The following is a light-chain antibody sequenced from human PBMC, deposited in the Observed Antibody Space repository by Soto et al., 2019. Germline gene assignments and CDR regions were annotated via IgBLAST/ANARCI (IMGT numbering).Light chain of an antibody. V-gene: IGKV3-20*01. CDR3: QHYGSSSWT. J-gene: IGKJ1*01. CDR2: GAS. Sequence: EIVLTQSPGTLSLSPWERAPHAGRASQSVSSSYLAWYQQKPGQAPRLLIYGASSRATGIPDRFSGSGSGTDFTLTISRLEPDDFAVYYCQHYGSSSWTFGQGTKVDIK. CDR1: QSVSSSY.